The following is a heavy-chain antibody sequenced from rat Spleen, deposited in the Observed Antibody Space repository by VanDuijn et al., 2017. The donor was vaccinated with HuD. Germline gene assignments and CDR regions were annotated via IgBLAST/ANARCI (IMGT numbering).Heavy chain of an antibody. V-gene: IGHV2-41*01. J-gene: IGHJ2*01. CDR2: IWNTGDT. D-gene: IGHD4-4*01. CDR3: TRGGVWDY. CDR1: GFSLTSYN. Sequence: QVQLKESGPGLVQPSQTLSLTCTVAGFSLTSYNVHWVRQPPGKGLEWMGIIWNTGDTRYNSALKSRLSITRDTSKSQVFLKMNSLQTEATAIYFCTRGGVWDYWGQGVMFTFSS.